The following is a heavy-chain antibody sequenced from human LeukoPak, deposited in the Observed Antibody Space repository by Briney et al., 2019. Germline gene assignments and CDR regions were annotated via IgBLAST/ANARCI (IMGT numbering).Heavy chain of an antibody. V-gene: IGHV3-49*02. Sequence: GGSLRLSCAASGFTFRNYWMHWVRQAPGKGLEWVGFIRSKAYGGTTEYAASVKGRFTISRDDSKSIAYLQMNSLKTEDTAVYYCTRDPPSHYDILTWGQGTLVTVSS. CDR1: GFTFRNYW. CDR3: TRDPPSHYDILT. D-gene: IGHD3-9*01. J-gene: IGHJ4*02. CDR2: IRSKAYGGTT.